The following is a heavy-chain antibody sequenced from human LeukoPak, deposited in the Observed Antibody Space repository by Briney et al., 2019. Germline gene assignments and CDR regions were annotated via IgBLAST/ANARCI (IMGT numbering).Heavy chain of an antibody. J-gene: IGHJ4*02. CDR2: ISAYNGNT. V-gene: IGHV1-18*01. Sequence: ASVKISCKASGYTFTSYGISWVRQAPGQGLEWMGWISAYNGNTNYAQKLQGRVTMTTDTSTSTAYMELRSLRSDDTAVYYCARGQYSSSWWDFDYWGQGTLVTVSS. CDR1: GYTFTSYG. D-gene: IGHD6-13*01. CDR3: ARGQYSSSWWDFDY.